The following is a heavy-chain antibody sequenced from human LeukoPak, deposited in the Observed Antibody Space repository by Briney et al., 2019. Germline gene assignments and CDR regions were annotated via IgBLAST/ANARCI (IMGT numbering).Heavy chain of an antibody. V-gene: IGHV2-5*02. CDR3: AHSRKWIQLFDY. CDR1: GFSLSASGGG. D-gene: IGHD5-18*01. J-gene: IGHJ4*02. CDR2: IYWDDDK. Sequence: SGPTLLKPTQTLTLTWTFSGFSLSASGGGVGWIRQPPGKALEWLALIYWDDDKRYSPSLKSRLTITEDSAKNQVVLTMTNMDPEDTATYYCAHSRKWIQLFDYWAQGTLVTVSS.